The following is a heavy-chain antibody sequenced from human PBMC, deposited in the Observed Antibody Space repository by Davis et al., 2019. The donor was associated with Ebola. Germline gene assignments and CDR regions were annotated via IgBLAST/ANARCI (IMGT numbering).Heavy chain of an antibody. J-gene: IGHJ3*02. V-gene: IGHV1-18*04. Sequence: ASVKVSCKASGYTFTNFGISWVRQAPGQGLEWMGWISGYNGNTKYPQQVQDRITMTTDTSTSTAYMELRSLRSDDTAVYFCARTSIVGTTTTASDIWGQGTKVTVSS. CDR2: ISGYNGNT. CDR3: ARTSIVGTTTTASDI. CDR1: GYTFTNFG. D-gene: IGHD1-26*01.